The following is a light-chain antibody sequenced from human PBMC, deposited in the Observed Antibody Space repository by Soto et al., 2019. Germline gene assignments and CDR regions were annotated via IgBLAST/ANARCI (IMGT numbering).Light chain of an antibody. CDR1: QSVSNNY. J-gene: IGKJ3*01. CDR2: GAF. Sequence: EIVLTQSPGTLSLFPGERATLSCRASQSVSNNYLAWYQQKPGQAPRLLIYGAFGRATGIPDRFSGSVSGTDFTITISRLEPEDFAVYYCQQYGSSPSTFGPGTKGDIK. CDR3: QQYGSSPST. V-gene: IGKV3-20*01.